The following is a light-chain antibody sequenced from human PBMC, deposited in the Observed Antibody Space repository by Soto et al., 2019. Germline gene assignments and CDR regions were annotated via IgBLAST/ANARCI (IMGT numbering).Light chain of an antibody. J-gene: IGKJ1*01. V-gene: IGKV3-15*01. CDR3: QQYDNWPWT. Sequence: DIVMTQAPANLSVSPGGRATLSCRASQSISDTLAWYQQKPGQAPRLLIYSASRRATGFPARFSGSGSGTDFTLTISSMQSEDFAVYYCQQYDNWPWTFGQGTKVDIK. CDR1: QSISDT. CDR2: SAS.